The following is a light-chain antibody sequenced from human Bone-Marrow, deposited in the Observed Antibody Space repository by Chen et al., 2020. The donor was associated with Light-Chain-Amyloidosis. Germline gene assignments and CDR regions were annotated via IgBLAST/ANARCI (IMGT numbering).Light chain of an antibody. CDR3: QVWDRSSDRPV. J-gene: IGLJ3*02. Sequence: SYVLTQLSSVSVAPVQTATIACGGNNIGATSVHWYQQTPGQAPLLVVYDDSDRPSGIPERLSGSNSGNTATLTISRVEAGDEADYYCQVWDRSSDRPVFGGGTKLTVL. CDR1: NIGATS. CDR2: DDS. V-gene: IGLV3-21*02.